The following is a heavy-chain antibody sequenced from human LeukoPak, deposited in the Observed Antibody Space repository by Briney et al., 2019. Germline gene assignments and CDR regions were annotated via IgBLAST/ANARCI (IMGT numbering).Heavy chain of an antibody. CDR1: GYSFTSYW. J-gene: IGHJ3*02. D-gene: IGHD2-15*01. CDR2: IYPGDSDT. Sequence: GESLKISCKGSGYSFTSYWIAWVRQMPGKGLEWMGIIYPGDSDTRYSPSFQGQVTISADKSISTAYLQWRGLKASDTAMSYLARHQVAATHNDTFDIWGQGTMVTVSA. CDR3: ARHQVAATHNDTFDI. V-gene: IGHV5-51*01.